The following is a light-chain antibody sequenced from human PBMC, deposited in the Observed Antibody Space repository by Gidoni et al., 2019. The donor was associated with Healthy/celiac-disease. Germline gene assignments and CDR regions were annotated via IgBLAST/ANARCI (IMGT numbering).Light chain of an antibody. V-gene: IGLV3-1*01. Sequence: SYELTQPPSVSVSPGQTASITCSGDKLGDKYACWYPQKPGPSPVLVIYQDSKRPSGIPERFSGSNSGNTATLTISGTQAMDEADYYCQAWDSSTFVVFGGGTKLTVL. J-gene: IGLJ2*01. CDR2: QDS. CDR3: QAWDSSTFVV. CDR1: KLGDKY.